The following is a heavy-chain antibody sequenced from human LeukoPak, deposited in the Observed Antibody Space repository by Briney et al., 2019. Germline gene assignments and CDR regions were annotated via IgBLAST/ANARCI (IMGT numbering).Heavy chain of an antibody. CDR3: ARDDYGDYENYGMDV. V-gene: IGHV4-34*01. Sequence: PSETLSLTCTVSGRSISSFYWSWIRQPPGKGLEWIGEINHSGSTNYNPSLKSRVTISVDTSKNQFSLKLSSVTAADTAVYYCARDDYGDYENYGMDVWGQGTTVTVSS. D-gene: IGHD4-17*01. CDR1: GRSISSFY. CDR2: INHSGST. J-gene: IGHJ6*02.